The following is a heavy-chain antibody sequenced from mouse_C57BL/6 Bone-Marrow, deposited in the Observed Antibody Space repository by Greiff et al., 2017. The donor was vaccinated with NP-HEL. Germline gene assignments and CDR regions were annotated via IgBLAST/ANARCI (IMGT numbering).Heavy chain of an antibody. V-gene: IGHV1-50*01. J-gene: IGHJ3*01. CDR3: ARDGLLRPFAY. CDR1: GYTFTSYW. Sequence: VQLQQPGAELVKPGASVNLSCKASGYTFTSYWMQWVKQRPGQGLEWIGEIDPSDSYTNYNKKFKGKATLTVDTSSSTAYMQLSSLTSEDSAVYNCARDGLLRPFAYWGQGTLVTVTA. D-gene: IGHD1-1*01. CDR2: IDPSDSYT.